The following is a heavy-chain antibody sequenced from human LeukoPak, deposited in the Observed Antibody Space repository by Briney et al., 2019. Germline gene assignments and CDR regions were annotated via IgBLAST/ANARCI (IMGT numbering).Heavy chain of an antibody. CDR3: ARGQRTVVLWCGESRSYYYGMDV. Sequence: SETLSLTCAVYGGSFSGYYWSWIRQPPGKGLEWIGEINHSGSTNYNPSLKSRVTISVDTSKNQFSLKLSSVTAADTAVYYCARGQRTVVLWCGESRSYYYGMDVWGQGTTVTVSS. CDR1: GGSFSGYY. J-gene: IGHJ6*02. D-gene: IGHD3-10*01. V-gene: IGHV4-34*01. CDR2: INHSGST.